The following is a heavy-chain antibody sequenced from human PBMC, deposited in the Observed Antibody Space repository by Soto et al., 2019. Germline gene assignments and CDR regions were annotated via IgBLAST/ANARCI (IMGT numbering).Heavy chain of an antibody. Sequence: LSLTCTVSGGSISSADYYWSWVRQPPGKGLEWIGYIYYSGSTFFNPSLKSRVTISKDTSRNQFSLRLNSVTAADTAVYYCARAIVVTIRGMDVCGQGTTVTVSS. CDR2: IYYSGST. CDR1: GGSISSADYY. CDR3: ARAIVVTIRGMDV. J-gene: IGHJ6*02. V-gene: IGHV4-30-4*01. D-gene: IGHD5-12*01.